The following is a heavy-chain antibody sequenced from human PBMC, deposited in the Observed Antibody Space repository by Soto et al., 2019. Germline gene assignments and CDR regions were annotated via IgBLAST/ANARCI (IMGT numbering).Heavy chain of an antibody. Sequence: QVQLVQSGGELKKPGASVKVSCKASGYTFTNYAIIWVRQAPGRGLEWMGWVNTYNGNPNYAQIFQGRVTMTTDTSTGTAYMELRSLESDDSAIYYCARDSQYSTSWQRFDSWGQGTLVTVSS. CDR3: ARDSQYSTSWQRFDS. D-gene: IGHD6-13*01. CDR1: GYTFTNYA. J-gene: IGHJ4*02. V-gene: IGHV1-18*01. CDR2: VNTYNGNP.